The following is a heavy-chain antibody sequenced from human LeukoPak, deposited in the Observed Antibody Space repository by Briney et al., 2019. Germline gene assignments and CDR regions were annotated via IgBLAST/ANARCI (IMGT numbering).Heavy chain of an antibody. CDR2: INHSGST. D-gene: IGHD4-11*01. J-gene: IGHJ4*02. CDR3: ASASITRYYFDY. V-gene: IGHV4-34*01. CDR1: GGSFSGYY. Sequence: SETLSLTCAVYGGSFSGYYWSWLRQPPGKGLEWIGEINHSGSTNYNPSLKSRVTISVDTSKNQFSLKLSSVTAADTAVYYCASASITRYYFDYWGQGTLVTVSS.